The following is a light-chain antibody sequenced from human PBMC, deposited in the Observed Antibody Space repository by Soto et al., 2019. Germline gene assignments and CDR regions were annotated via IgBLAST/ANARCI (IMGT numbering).Light chain of an antibody. V-gene: IGLV4-69*01. CDR1: SEHSDYA. J-gene: IGLJ2*01. CDR3: QTWGTGIRVV. CDR2: VNSDGSH. Sequence: QPVLTQSPSASASLGASVKFTCTLSSEHSDYAIAWHQQQPEKGPRYLMKVNSDGSHKKGDGIPDRFSGSSSGAERYLTISSLQSEDEGDYYCQTWGTGIRVVFGGGTKLTVL.